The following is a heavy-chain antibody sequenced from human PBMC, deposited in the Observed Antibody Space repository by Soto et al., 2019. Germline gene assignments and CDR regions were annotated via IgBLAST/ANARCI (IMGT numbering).Heavy chain of an antibody. J-gene: IGHJ4*02. CDR1: GFTFSSYS. D-gene: IGHD6-6*01. CDR3: ARDSSSPQLGFDY. CDR2: ISSSSSYI. V-gene: IGHV3-21*01. Sequence: GGSLRLSCAASGFTFSSYSMNWARQAPGKGLEWVSSISSSSSYIYYADSVKGRFTISRDNAKNSLYLQMNSLRAEDTAVYYCARDSSSPQLGFDYWGQGTLVTVSS.